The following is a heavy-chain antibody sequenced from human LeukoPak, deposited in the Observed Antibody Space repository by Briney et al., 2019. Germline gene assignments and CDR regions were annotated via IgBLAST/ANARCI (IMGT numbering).Heavy chain of an antibody. J-gene: IGHJ3*02. CDR3: AREDTADAFDI. V-gene: IGHV3-48*03. CDR2: ISSTSSHI. CDR1: GFTFSTSE. Sequence: GGSLRLSCAASGFTFSTSEMSWVRHAPGKGLEGVSYISSTSSHIFYADSVKGRFTISRDNAKNSLYLQMNSLRVEDTAVYYCAREDTADAFDIWGLGTMVTVSS.